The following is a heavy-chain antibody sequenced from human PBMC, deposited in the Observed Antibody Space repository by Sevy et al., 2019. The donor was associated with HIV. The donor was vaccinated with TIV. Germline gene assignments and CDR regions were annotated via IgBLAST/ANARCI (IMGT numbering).Heavy chain of an antibody. CDR1: GFTFSSYW. CDR3: AREKDGYKLDY. CDR2: INSDGSST. Sequence: GGSLRLSCAASGFTFSSYWMHWVRQAPGKGLVWVSRINSDGSSTSYADSVKGRFTISRDNAKNRLYLQMNSLRAEDTAVYYCAREKDGYKLDYWGQGTLVTVSS. J-gene: IGHJ4*02. D-gene: IGHD5-12*01. V-gene: IGHV3-74*01.